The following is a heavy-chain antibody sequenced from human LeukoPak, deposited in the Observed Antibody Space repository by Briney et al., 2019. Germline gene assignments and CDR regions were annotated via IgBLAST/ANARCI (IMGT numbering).Heavy chain of an antibody. CDR1: GYTFTSYD. Sequence: ASVKVSCKASGYTFTSYDINWVRQATGQGLEWMGWMNPNSGNTGHAQKFQGRVTMTRNTSISTAYMELSSLRSEDTAVYYCARGMGAAAGSTRYYFDYWGQGTLVTVSS. D-gene: IGHD6-13*01. CDR2: MNPNSGNT. CDR3: ARGMGAAAGSTRYYFDY. J-gene: IGHJ4*02. V-gene: IGHV1-8*01.